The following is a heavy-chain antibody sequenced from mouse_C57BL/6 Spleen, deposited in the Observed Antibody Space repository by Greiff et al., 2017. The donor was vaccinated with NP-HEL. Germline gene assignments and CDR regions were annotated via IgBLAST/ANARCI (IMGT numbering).Heavy chain of an antibody. CDR3: ARATVVAPYYAMDY. CDR2: IYPGDGDT. CDR1: GYAFSSSW. D-gene: IGHD1-1*01. Sequence: QVQLKQSGPELVKPGASVKISCKASGYAFSSSWMNWVKQRPGKGLEWIGRIYPGDGDTNYNGKFKGKATLTADKSSSTAYMQLSRLTSEDSAVYFCARATVVAPYYAMDYWGQGTSVTVSS. J-gene: IGHJ4*01. V-gene: IGHV1-82*01.